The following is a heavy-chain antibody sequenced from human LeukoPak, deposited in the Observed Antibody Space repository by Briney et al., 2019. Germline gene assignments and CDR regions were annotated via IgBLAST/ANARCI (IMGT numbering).Heavy chain of an antibody. V-gene: IGHV3-21*01. CDR2: ISSSSSYI. CDR1: GFNFSSYS. Sequence: GGSLRLSCAASGFNFSSYSMNWVRQAPGKGLEWVSSISSSSSYIYYADSVKGRFTISRDNAKNSLYLQMNSLRDEDTAVYYCARDDIVVLPAALDYWGQGTLVTVSS. J-gene: IGHJ4*02. D-gene: IGHD2-2*01. CDR3: ARDDIVVLPAALDY.